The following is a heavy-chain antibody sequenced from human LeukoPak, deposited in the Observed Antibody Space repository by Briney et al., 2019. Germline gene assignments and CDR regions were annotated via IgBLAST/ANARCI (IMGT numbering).Heavy chain of an antibody. Sequence: SETLSLTCAVSGGSFSGYYWSWIRQPPGKGLEWIGEISHRGSTNYNPDLKSRGTISVGNTKNHILLKLRPVTTADTAVYYCGGGPYYYGSGSYKGRGQGTPVTGSP. CDR2: ISHRGST. J-gene: IGHJ1*01. D-gene: IGHD3-10*01. CDR1: GGSFSGYY. CDR3: GGGPYYYGSGSYKG. V-gene: IGHV4-34*01.